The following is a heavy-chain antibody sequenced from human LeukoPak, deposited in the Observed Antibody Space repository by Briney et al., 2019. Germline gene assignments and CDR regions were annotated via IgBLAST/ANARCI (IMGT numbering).Heavy chain of an antibody. D-gene: IGHD1-26*01. CDR1: GFTFSSYS. V-gene: IGHV3-23*01. CDR2: TNRNGDDL. Sequence: PGGSLRLSCAASGFTFSSYSMAWVRQAPGKGLEWVSSTNRNGDDLYYADSVKGRFTISRDNSRDTLFLQMNSLRAEDTAVYYCAKGNPSIVGSRDPFDIWGQGTMVTVSS. J-gene: IGHJ3*02. CDR3: AKGNPSIVGSRDPFDI.